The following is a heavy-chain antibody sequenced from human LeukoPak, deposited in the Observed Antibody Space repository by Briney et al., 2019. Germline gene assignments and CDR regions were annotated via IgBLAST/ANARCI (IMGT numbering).Heavy chain of an antibody. CDR2: MNPNSGKT. V-gene: IGHV1-8*01. Sequence: ASVRVSCKASGYTFTGYDINWVRQGPGQGLEWMGWMNPNSGKTGYAQKFQGRVNMTRNTSTSTAYLAPSSLRSEGTAVYYCSSATTHWGADCYPLDAFDIWGQGTMFTVSS. J-gene: IGHJ3*02. D-gene: IGHD2-21*02. CDR3: SSATTHWGADCYPLDAFDI. CDR1: GYTFTGYD.